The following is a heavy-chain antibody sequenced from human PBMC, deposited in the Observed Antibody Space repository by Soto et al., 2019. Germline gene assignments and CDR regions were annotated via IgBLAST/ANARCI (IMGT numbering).Heavy chain of an antibody. CDR2: IWYDGSNK. Sequence: GGSLRLSCAASGFTFSSYGMHWVRQAPGKGLEWVAVIWYDGSNKYYADSVKGRFTISRDNSKNTLYLQMNSLRAEDTAVYYCARDGGYYDSSGYYPDYWGQGTLVTVSS. CDR3: ARDGGYYDSSGYYPDY. D-gene: IGHD3-22*01. V-gene: IGHV3-33*01. J-gene: IGHJ4*02. CDR1: GFTFSSYG.